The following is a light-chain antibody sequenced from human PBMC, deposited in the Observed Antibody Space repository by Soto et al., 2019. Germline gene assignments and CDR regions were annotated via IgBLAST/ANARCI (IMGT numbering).Light chain of an antibody. CDR1: PSVSSSY. CDR2: GAS. V-gene: IGKV3-20*01. J-gene: IGKJ1*01. CDR3: QQYGSSPRT. Sequence: EIVLTQSPGTLSLSPGERAMLSCRARPSVSSSYLAWYQQKPGQAPRLLIYGASSRATGIPDRFSGSGSGTDFTLTISRLEPEDFAVYYCQQYGSSPRTFGQGTKVDIK.